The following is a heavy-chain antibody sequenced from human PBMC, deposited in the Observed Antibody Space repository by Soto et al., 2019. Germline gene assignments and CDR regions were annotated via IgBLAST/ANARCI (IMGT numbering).Heavy chain of an antibody. J-gene: IGHJ4*02. CDR1: GGSISSGGYY. CDR2: IYYSGRT. Sequence: QVQLQESGPGLVKPSQTLSLTCTVSGGSISSGGYYWSWIRQHPGKGLEWIGYIYYSGRTYYNPSLKSRVTKAVDTSKNQFSLKLSSVTAADTAVYYCARRVGERFLEWFDYWGQGTLVTVSS. CDR3: ARRVGERFLEWFDY. D-gene: IGHD3-3*01. V-gene: IGHV4-31*03.